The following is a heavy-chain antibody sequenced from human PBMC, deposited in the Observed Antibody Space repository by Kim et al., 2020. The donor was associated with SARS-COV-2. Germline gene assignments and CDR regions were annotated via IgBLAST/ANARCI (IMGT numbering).Heavy chain of an antibody. CDR2: IYYSGST. D-gene: IGHD2-8*01. CDR1: GGSISSGGYY. V-gene: IGHV4-31*03. Sequence: SETLSLTCTVSGGSISSGGYYWSWIRQHPGKGLEWIGYIYYSGSTYYNPSLKSRVTISVDTSKNQFSLKLSSVTAADTAVYYCARDHSQWGWFDPWGQGTLVTVSS. J-gene: IGHJ5*02. CDR3: ARDHSQWGWFDP.